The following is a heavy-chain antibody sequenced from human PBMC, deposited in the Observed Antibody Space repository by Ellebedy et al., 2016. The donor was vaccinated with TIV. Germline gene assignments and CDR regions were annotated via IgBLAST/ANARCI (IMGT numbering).Heavy chain of an antibody. J-gene: IGHJ6*02. CDR1: GYTFTSYY. Sequence: AASAKVSCKASGYTFTSYYMHCVRQPPRQGLEWMGIVNPSGGSTSYAQKFQGRVTITADKSTSTAYMELSSLRSEDTAVFYCARTLYCTQGVCYRRGYYYYGLDVWGQGTTVTVSS. D-gene: IGHD2-8*01. CDR2: VNPSGGST. CDR3: ARTLYCTQGVCYRRGYYYYGLDV. V-gene: IGHV1-46*01.